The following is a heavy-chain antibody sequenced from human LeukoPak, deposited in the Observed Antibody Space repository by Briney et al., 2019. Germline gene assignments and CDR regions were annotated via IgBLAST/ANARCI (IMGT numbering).Heavy chain of an antibody. Sequence: SETLSLTCTVSGGSISSSSYYWGWIRQPPGEGLEWIGSIYYSGSTYYNPSLKSRVTISVDTSKNQFSLKLSSVTAADTAVYYCARRFYYDSSGYRDAFDIWGQGTMVTVSS. J-gene: IGHJ3*02. CDR3: ARRFYYDSSGYRDAFDI. CDR2: IYYSGST. CDR1: GGSISSSSYY. D-gene: IGHD3-22*01. V-gene: IGHV4-39*01.